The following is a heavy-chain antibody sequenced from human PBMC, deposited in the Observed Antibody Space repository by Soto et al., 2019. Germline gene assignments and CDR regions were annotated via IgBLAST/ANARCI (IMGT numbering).Heavy chain of an antibody. Sequence: GGSLRLSCAASGFTFSSYSMNWVRQAPGKGLEWVSSISSSSSYIYYADSVKGRFTISRDNAKNSLYLQMNSPRAEDTAVYYCARVSCSGGSCYFDYWGQGTLVTVSS. CDR3: ARVSCSGGSCYFDY. J-gene: IGHJ4*02. CDR1: GFTFSSYS. V-gene: IGHV3-21*01. CDR2: ISSSSSYI. D-gene: IGHD2-15*01.